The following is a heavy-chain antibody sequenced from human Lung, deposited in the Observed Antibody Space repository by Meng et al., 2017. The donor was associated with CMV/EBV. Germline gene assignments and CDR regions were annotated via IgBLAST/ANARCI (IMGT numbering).Heavy chain of an antibody. CDR3: AKAGHVDTSSGMDV. Sequence: GESLKISCAASGFTFDDYTMHWVRQAPGKGLEWVSLISWDGGSTYYADSVKGRFTISRDNSKNSLYLQMNSLRTEDTALYYCAKAGHVDTSSGMDVWGQGTXVTVSS. CDR2: ISWDGGST. J-gene: IGHJ6*02. V-gene: IGHV3-43*01. D-gene: IGHD5-18*01. CDR1: GFTFDDYT.